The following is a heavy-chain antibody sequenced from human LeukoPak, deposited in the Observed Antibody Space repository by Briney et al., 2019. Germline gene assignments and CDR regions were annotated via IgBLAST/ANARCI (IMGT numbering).Heavy chain of an antibody. CDR3: ARDNWGSLDY. D-gene: IGHD7-27*01. CDR1: GASVISGPHY. V-gene: IGHV4-61*01. CDR2: GVYPEST. Sequence: SETLSLTCSVSGASVISGPHYWSWIRQPPGKGLDWIGYGVYPESTNYNPSLKSRVTISVDTSKRQFSLQLRSVTAADTAIYYCARDNWGSLDYWGQGTLVTVSS. J-gene: IGHJ4*02.